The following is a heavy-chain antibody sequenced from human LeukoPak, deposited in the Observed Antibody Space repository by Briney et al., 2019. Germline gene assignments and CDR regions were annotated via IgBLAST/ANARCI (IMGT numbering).Heavy chain of an antibody. Sequence: KPSETLSLTCTVSGGSISSSSYYWGWIRQPPGKGLEWIGSIYYSGSTYYNPSLKSRVTISVDTSKNQFSLKLSSVTAADTAVYYCARHLTIFGVVSPFDYWGQGTLVTVSS. CDR3: ARHLTIFGVVSPFDY. J-gene: IGHJ4*02. D-gene: IGHD3-3*01. CDR1: GGSISSSSYY. V-gene: IGHV4-39*01. CDR2: IYYSGST.